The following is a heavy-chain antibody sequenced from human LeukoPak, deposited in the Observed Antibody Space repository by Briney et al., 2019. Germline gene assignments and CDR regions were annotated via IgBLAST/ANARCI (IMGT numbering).Heavy chain of an antibody. CDR2: ISAYSGNT. CDR3: ARDNSVGDNAWWFDP. CDR1: GYTFTSYG. Sequence: ASVKVSCKASGYTFTSYGLSWVRQAPGQGLEWMGWISAYSGNTNYPQKLQGRVTMTRDMSTSTDYMELSSLRSEDTAIYYCARDNSVGDNAWWFDPWGQGTLVTVSS. V-gene: IGHV1-18*01. J-gene: IGHJ5*02. D-gene: IGHD1-26*01.